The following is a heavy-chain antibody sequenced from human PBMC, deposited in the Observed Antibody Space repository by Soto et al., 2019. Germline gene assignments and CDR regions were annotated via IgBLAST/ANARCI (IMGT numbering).Heavy chain of an antibody. J-gene: IGHJ4*02. V-gene: IGHV6-1*01. Sequence: SQTLSLTCALSGDSVSDNSVAWNWVRQSPSRGLEWLGRTYYRSKWHYDYAPSVRSRITINPDTSENHFSLQLNSVSPEDAAVYYCAITLRGRGAKYFDDWGQGTLVTVSS. D-gene: IGHD1-26*01. CDR2: TYYRSKWHY. CDR1: GDSVSDNSVA. CDR3: AITLRGRGAKYFDD.